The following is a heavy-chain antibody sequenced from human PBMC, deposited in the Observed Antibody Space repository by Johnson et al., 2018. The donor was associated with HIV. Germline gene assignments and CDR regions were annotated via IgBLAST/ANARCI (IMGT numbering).Heavy chain of an antibody. D-gene: IGHD4-23*01. Sequence: QVQLVESGGGVVQPGGSLRLSCAASGFTVSSNYMSWVRQAPGKGLEWVAVISFDGRIKYYADSVKGRFTISRDNSKNTLYLQINSLRPEDTALYYCARPSEPNYGGNSGMWWNAFDIWGQGTKVTVSS. CDR3: ARPSEPNYGGNSGMWWNAFDI. J-gene: IGHJ3*02. V-gene: IGHV3-30*03. CDR2: ISFDGRIK. CDR1: GFTVSSNY.